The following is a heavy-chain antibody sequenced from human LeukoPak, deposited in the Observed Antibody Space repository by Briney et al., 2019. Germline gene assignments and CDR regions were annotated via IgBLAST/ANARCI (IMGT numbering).Heavy chain of an antibody. J-gene: IGHJ6*03. CDR3: TRDYYGSGSYYIYYYYYMDV. CDR1: GFTFGDYA. Sequence: PGGSLRLSCTASGFTFGDYAMSWVRQAPGKGLGWVGFIRSKAYGGTTEYAASVKGRFTISRDDSKSIAYRQMNSLKTEDTAVYYCTRDYYGSGSYYIYYYYYMDVWGKGTTVTISS. CDR2: IRSKAYGGTT. V-gene: IGHV3-49*04. D-gene: IGHD3-10*01.